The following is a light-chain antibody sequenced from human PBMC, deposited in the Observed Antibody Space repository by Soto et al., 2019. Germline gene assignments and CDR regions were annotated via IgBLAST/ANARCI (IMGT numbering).Light chain of an antibody. V-gene: IGKV1-5*01. CDR2: DAS. CDR1: QTIDTW. CDR3: QEYDTYHT. Sequence: DIQMTQSPSTLSASVGDRVSITCRASQTIDTWLAWYQQKPGKAPKVLIYDASSLESGVPSRFSGSGSGTEFTLTISGLQPDDFATYFCQEYDTYHTFGQGTKVDIK. J-gene: IGKJ2*01.